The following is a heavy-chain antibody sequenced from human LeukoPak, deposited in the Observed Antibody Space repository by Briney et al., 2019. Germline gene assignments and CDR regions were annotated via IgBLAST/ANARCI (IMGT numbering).Heavy chain of an antibody. CDR3: ARHGTAAGSGPFFDY. V-gene: IGHV4-59*08. D-gene: IGHD6-13*01. J-gene: IGHJ4*02. CDR1: GGSISSHY. CDR2: IYYSGSS. Sequence: SETLSLTCTVSGGSISSHYWSWIRQPPGKGLDWIGPIYYSGSSNYNPSLKGRVAMSLDTSKKQFSLRLSSVTAADTAVYYCARHGTAAGSGPFFDYWGQGTLVTVSS.